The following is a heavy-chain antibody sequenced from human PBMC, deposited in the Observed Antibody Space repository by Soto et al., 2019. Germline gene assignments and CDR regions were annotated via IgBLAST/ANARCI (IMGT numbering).Heavy chain of an antibody. CDR1: GGSISSYY. CDR2: IYYSGST. V-gene: IGHV4-59*01. Sequence: SETLSLTCTVSGGSISSYYWSWIRQPPGKGLEWIGYIYYSGSTNYNPSLKSRVTISVDTSKNQFSLKLSSVTAADTAVYYCARGRYDFWSGYSPGAYYGMDVWGQGTTVTVSS. D-gene: IGHD3-3*01. CDR3: ARGRYDFWSGYSPGAYYGMDV. J-gene: IGHJ6*02.